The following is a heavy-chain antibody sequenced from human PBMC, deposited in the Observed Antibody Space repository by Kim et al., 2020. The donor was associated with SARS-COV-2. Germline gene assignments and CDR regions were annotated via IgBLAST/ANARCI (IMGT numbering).Heavy chain of an antibody. CDR2: INHSGSN. V-gene: IGHV4-34*01. J-gene: IGHJ4*02. CDR3: ARAQPSKNYYGSGSYSRK. CDR1: GGSFSGYY. Sequence: SETLSLTCAVYGGSFSGYYWSWIRQPPGNGLEWIGEINHSGSNNYNPSLKSQVTISVDTSKNQFSLKLSSVTAADTAVYYCARAQPSKNYYGSGSYSRKWGQGTLVTVSS. D-gene: IGHD3-10*01.